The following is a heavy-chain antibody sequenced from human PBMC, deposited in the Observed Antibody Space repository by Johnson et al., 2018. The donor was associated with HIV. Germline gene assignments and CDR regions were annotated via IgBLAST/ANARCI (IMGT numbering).Heavy chain of an antibody. CDR2: SGSGGST. D-gene: IGHD3-16*01. V-gene: IGHV3-23*04. Sequence: VQLVESGGGLIQPGGSLRLSCAASGLIVSSSYMTWVRQAPGKGLEWVSAISGSGGSTYYADSVKGRFTISRDNSKNTLYLQMNSLRAEDTAVYYCARGSWGSHTGDAFDIWGQGTMVTVSS. CDR3: ARGSWGSHTGDAFDI. J-gene: IGHJ3*02. CDR1: GLIVSSSY.